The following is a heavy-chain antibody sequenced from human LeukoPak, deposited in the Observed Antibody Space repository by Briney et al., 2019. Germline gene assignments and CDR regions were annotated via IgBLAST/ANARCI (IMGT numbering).Heavy chain of an antibody. CDR3: ARVGYDSSGYYLDY. V-gene: IGHV3-53*01. CDR2: IYSGGST. J-gene: IGHJ4*02. CDR1: GFTVSSNY. Sequence: PGGSLRLSCATSGFTVSSNYMSWVRQAPGKGLEWVSVIYSGGSTYYADSVKGRFTISRDNSKNTLYLQMNSLRAEDTAVYYCARVGYDSSGYYLDYWGQGTLVTVSS. D-gene: IGHD3-22*01.